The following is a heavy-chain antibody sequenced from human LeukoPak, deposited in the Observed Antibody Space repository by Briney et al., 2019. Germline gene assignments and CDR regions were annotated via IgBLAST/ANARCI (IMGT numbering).Heavy chain of an antibody. CDR2: IRYDGSNK. J-gene: IGHJ4*02. D-gene: IGHD3-3*01. CDR3: AKSRITIFGVVTRDY. Sequence: GGSLRLSCAASGFTFSSYGMHWVRQAPGKGLEWVAFIRYDGSNKYYADSVKGRFTISRDNSKNTLYLQMNSLRAEDTAVYYCAKSRITIFGVVTRDYWGQGTLVTVSS. CDR1: GFTFSSYG. V-gene: IGHV3-30*02.